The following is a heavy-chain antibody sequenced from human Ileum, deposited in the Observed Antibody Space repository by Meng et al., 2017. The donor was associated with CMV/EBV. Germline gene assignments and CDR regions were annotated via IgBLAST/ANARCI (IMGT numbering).Heavy chain of an antibody. J-gene: IGHJ4*02. CDR3: AKTWDY. CDR1: GFTFSSCA. CDR2: ISGSGGNT. Sequence: GESLKISCAASGFTFSSCAMSWVRQAPGKGLEWVSAISGSGGNTYYADSVKGRFTISRDNSKNTLYLQMNNLRAEDTAVYYCAKTWDYWDQGTLVTVSS. V-gene: IGHV3-23*01.